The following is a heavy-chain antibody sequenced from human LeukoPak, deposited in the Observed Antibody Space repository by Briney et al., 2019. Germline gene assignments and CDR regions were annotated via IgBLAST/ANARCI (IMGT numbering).Heavy chain of an antibody. CDR2: INHSGST. V-gene: IGHV4-34*01. D-gene: IGHD1-26*01. CDR3: ARGQIVGDRGPFDY. Sequence: SETLSLTCAVYGGSFSGYYWSWIRQPPGKGLEWIGEINHSGSTNYNPSLKSRVTISVDTSKNQFSLKLSSVTAVDTAVYYCARGQIVGDRGPFDYWGQGTLVTVSS. J-gene: IGHJ4*02. CDR1: GGSFSGYY.